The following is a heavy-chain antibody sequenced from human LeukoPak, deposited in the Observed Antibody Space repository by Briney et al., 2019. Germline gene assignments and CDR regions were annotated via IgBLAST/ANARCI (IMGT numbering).Heavy chain of an antibody. V-gene: IGHV4-59*12. CDR2: IYYSGST. J-gene: IGHJ4*02. Sequence: SETLSLTCTVSGGSISSYYWSWIRQPPGKGLEWIGYIYYSGSTNYNPSLKSRVTISVDTSKNQFSLKLSSVTAADTAVYFCARESPRSTSCYDYWGQGTLVTVSS. CDR3: ARESPRSTSCYDY. D-gene: IGHD2-2*01. CDR1: GGSISSYY.